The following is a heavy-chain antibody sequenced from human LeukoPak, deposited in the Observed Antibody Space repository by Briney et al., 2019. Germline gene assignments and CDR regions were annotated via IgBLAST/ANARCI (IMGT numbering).Heavy chain of an antibody. CDR3: ARQYSSGWPWFDP. D-gene: IGHD6-19*01. CDR1: GGSISSGGYY. J-gene: IGHJ5*02. Sequence: SETLSLTCTVSGGSISSGGYYWGWIRQPPGKGLEWIGSIYYSGSTYYNPSLKSRITISVDTSKDQFSLKLTSVTAADAALYYCARQYSSGWPWFDPWGQGTLVTVSS. V-gene: IGHV4-39*01. CDR2: IYYSGST.